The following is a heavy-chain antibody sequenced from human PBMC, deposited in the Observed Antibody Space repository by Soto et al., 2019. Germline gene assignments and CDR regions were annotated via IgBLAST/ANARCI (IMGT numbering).Heavy chain of an antibody. CDR2: IIPIFGTA. J-gene: IGHJ6*02. D-gene: IGHD1-26*01. CDR1: GGTFSSYA. V-gene: IGHV1-69*01. Sequence: QVQLVQSGAEVKKPGSSVKVSCKASGGTFSSYAISWVRQAPGQGLEWMGGIIPIFGTANYAQKFKGRVTITADESTSTAYMELSSLRSEDTAVYYCARGKVVEWELPNYGMDVWGQGTTVTVSS. CDR3: ARGKVVEWELPNYGMDV.